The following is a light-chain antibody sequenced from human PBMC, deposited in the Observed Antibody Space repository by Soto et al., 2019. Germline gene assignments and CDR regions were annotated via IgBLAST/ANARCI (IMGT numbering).Light chain of an antibody. CDR2: EAS. CDR1: QSVTNC. Sequence: PGERATLSCRASQSVTNCLAWYQQKPGEAPRLLIYEASNRATGIPARFSGSGSGTDLTLTISSLEPEDFAVYYCQQRCNWPLTFGGGTKVEIK. CDR3: QQRCNWPLT. V-gene: IGKV3-11*01. J-gene: IGKJ4*01.